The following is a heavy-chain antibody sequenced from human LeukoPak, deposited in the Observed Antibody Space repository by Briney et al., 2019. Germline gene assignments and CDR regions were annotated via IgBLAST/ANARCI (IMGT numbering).Heavy chain of an antibody. D-gene: IGHD2-2*01. V-gene: IGHV4-34*01. CDR2: INHSGST. CDR3: ARGQTLPGYCSSTSCPLFDY. CDR1: GGSFSGYY. J-gene: IGHJ4*02. Sequence: SETLSLTCAVYGGSFSGYYWSWIRQPPGKRLEWIGEINHSGSTNYNPSLKSRVTISVDTSKNQFSLKLSSVTAADTAVYYCARGQTLPGYCSSTSCPLFDYWGQGTLVTVSS.